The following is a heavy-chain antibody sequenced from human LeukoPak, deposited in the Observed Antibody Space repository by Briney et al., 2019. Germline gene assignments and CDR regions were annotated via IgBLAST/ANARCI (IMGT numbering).Heavy chain of an antibody. V-gene: IGHV3-74*01. Sequence: GGSLRLSCAASGFTFSSYWMHWVRHAPGKGLVWVSRIKTDGSGTDYADSVKGRFTISRDNAKNTMYLQMNSLRAEDTAVYYCARGVSGTGPDIWGLGTMVTVSS. D-gene: IGHD5/OR15-5a*01. J-gene: IGHJ3*02. CDR3: ARGVSGTGPDI. CDR1: GFTFSSYW. CDR2: IKTDGSGT.